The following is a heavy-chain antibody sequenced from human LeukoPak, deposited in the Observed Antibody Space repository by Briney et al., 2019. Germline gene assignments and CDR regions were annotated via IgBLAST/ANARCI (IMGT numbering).Heavy chain of an antibody. V-gene: IGHV1-18*01. CDR3: ARGFRGSSSWLRYYYYYMDV. CDR2: ISAYNGNT. Sequence: ASVKVSCKASGYTFTSYGISWVRQAPGQGLEWMGLISAYNGNTNYAQKLQGRVTMTTDTSTSTAYMGLRSLRSDDTAVYYCARGFRGSSSWLRYYYYYMDVWGKGTTVTVSS. J-gene: IGHJ6*03. CDR1: GYTFTSYG. D-gene: IGHD6-13*01.